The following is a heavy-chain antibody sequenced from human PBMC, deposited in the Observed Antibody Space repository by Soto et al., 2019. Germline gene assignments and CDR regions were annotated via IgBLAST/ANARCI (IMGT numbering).Heavy chain of an antibody. D-gene: IGHD3-10*01. CDR2: IDYSGST. V-gene: IGHV4-59*01. J-gene: IGHJ4*02. CDR3: ARDYYGSGSPPLGY. CDR1: GGSISSYY. Sequence: QVQLQESGPGLVKPSETLSLTCTVSGGSISSYYWSWIRQPPGKGLEWIGYIDYSGSTNYNPSLKSRVTISVDTSKNQFSLKLSSVTAADTAVYYCARDYYGSGSPPLGYWGQGTLVTVSS.